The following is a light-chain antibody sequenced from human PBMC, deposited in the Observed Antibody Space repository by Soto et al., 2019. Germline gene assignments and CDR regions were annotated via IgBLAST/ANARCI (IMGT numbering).Light chain of an antibody. CDR2: GAS. CDR3: QQYNNWPLT. CDR1: QSVSSSY. J-gene: IGKJ4*01. V-gene: IGKV3-20*01. Sequence: GLTQSPGALSLTPVERATLSGRASQSVSSSYLAWYQQKPGQVPRLFIYGASRRATGIPDRFSGSGSGTEFTLTISSLQSEDFAVYYCQQYNNWPLTFGGGTKVDIK.